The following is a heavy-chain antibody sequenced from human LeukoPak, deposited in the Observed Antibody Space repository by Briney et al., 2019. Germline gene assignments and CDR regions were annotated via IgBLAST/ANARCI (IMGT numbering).Heavy chain of an antibody. CDR1: GLTFIDYY. CDR2: ISSSSSYT. CDR3: AKVYVGSWYAYDH. V-gene: IGHV3-11*05. Sequence: SGGSLRLSCAASGLTFIDYYMSWIRQAPGKGLEWVSYISSSSSYTDYADSVKGRFTISRDNRRNSLYLHMNSLRTEDTALYFCAKVYVGSWYAYDHWGQGTLVTVSS. D-gene: IGHD6-13*01. J-gene: IGHJ4*02.